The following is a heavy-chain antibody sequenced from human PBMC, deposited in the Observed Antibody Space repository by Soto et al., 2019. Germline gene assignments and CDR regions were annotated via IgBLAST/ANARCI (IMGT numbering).Heavy chain of an antibody. CDR1: GDSVSSNSAA. V-gene: IGHV6-1*01. J-gene: IGHJ4*02. CDR3: AGQSSGYHLSS. Sequence: PSQTLSLTCAISGDSVSSNSAAWSWIRQSPSRGLEWLGRTYYRSTWYYDYALSVKSRIAINPDTSKNQFSLQLNSVTPEDTAVYYCAGQSSGYHLSSWGQGTLVTVSP. CDR2: TYYRSTWYY. D-gene: IGHD3-10*01.